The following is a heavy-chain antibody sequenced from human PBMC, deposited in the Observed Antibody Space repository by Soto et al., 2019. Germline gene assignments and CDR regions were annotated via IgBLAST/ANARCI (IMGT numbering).Heavy chain of an antibody. J-gene: IGHJ4*02. CDR3: AKTQFTYSSSWYGY. V-gene: IGHV1-2*02. CDR1: GYTFTGYY. Sequence: ASVKVSCKASGYTFTGYYMHWVRQAPGQGLEWMGWINPNSGGTNYAQKFQGRVTMTRDTSISTAYVELSRLRSDDTAVYYCAKTQFTYSSSWYGYWGQGTLVTVSS. D-gene: IGHD6-13*01. CDR2: INPNSGGT.